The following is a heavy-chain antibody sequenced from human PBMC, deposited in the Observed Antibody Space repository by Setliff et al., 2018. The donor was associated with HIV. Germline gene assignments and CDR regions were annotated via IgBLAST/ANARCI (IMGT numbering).Heavy chain of an antibody. CDR1: GDYISSGGHY. CDR3: ARGGALEWELPFDY. J-gene: IGHJ4*02. V-gene: IGHV4-31*03. CDR2: IYYSGST. D-gene: IGHD1-26*01. Sequence: SETLSLTCTVSGDYISSGGHYWSWIRQHPGKGLEWIGYIYYSGSTYYNPSLQSRVTISVDTSKNHFSLKLNSVTAADTAVYYCARGGALEWELPFDYWGQGTLVTVSS.